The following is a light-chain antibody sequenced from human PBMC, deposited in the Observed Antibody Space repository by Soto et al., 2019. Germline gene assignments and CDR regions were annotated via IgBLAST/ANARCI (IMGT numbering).Light chain of an antibody. J-gene: IGLJ2*01. V-gene: IGLV2-14*01. CDR3: SSYAGRNNYVV. CDR2: DVS. CDR1: SSDVGAYNS. Sequence: QSALTQPASVSGSPGQSITISCTGTSSDVGAYNSVAWYQHNPGKAPKLMIYDVSNRPSGVSSRFSGSKSANTASLSISGLQADDEADYYCSSYAGRNNYVVFGGGTKLTVL.